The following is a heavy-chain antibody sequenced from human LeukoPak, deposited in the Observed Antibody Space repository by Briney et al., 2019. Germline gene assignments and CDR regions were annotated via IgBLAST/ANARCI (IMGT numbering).Heavy chain of an antibody. J-gene: IGHJ5*02. V-gene: IGHV4-59*08. CDR1: GGSISSYY. CDR3: ARHLGYCGTTSCFGRAYWFDP. Sequence: PSGTLSLTCTVSGGSISSYYWSWLRQPPGKGLEWIGYIYYRGSTNYNPSLQSRVTISVDTSKNQFSLNLKSVTAADTAVYYCARHLGYCGTTSCFGRAYWFDPWGQGTLVTVSS. CDR2: IYYRGST. D-gene: IGHD2-2*01.